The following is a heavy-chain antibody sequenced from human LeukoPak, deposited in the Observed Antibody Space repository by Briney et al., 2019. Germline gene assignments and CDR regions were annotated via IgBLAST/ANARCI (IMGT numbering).Heavy chain of an antibody. Sequence: GASVKVSCNASGYTFTIYGISWVRQAPAQGLEWMGWISAYNGNTNYSQKLHGRVTMTTDTSTSTHYMELRSLRSDDTAVYYCARDGITIFGVVTPYWGQGTLVTVSS. CDR1: GYTFTIYG. CDR3: ARDGITIFGVVTPY. CDR2: ISAYNGNT. D-gene: IGHD3-3*01. V-gene: IGHV1-18*01. J-gene: IGHJ4*02.